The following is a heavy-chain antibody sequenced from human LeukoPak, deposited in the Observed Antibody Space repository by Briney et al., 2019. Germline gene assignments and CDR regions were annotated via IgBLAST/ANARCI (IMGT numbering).Heavy chain of an antibody. Sequence: ASVKVSCKASGYTFTGYYMHWVRQAPGQGLEWMGWINPNSGGTNYAQKFQGRVTMTRDTSISTAYMELSRLRSDGTAVYYCARILTAIRDHHYFDYWGQGTLVTVSS. CDR1: GYTFTGYY. CDR3: ARILTAIRDHHYFDY. CDR2: INPNSGGT. D-gene: IGHD2-21*02. J-gene: IGHJ4*02. V-gene: IGHV1-2*02.